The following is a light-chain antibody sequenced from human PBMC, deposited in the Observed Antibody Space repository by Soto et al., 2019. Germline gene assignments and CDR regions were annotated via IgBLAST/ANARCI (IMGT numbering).Light chain of an antibody. Sequence: QSVLTQPASVSGSTGQSITISCTGTSSDVGSYNLVSWYQQHPGKAPKLMIYEVSKRPSGVSNRFSGSKSGNTASLTISGLQAEDEADYYCCSYAGSSTFWVFGTGTKVTVL. CDR1: SSDVGSYNL. J-gene: IGLJ1*01. V-gene: IGLV2-23*02. CDR2: EVS. CDR3: CSYAGSSTFWV.